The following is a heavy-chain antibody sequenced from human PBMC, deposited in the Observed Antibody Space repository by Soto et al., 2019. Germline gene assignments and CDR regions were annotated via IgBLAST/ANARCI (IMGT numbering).Heavy chain of an antibody. CDR3: TRGSAAVRSYFFDS. V-gene: IGHV3-9*01. J-gene: IGHJ5*01. CDR2: ISWNSETL. CDR1: GFTFDDHA. D-gene: IGHD1-26*01. Sequence: PGGSLRLSCAASGFTFDDHAMHWVRQGPGKGLEWVAHISWNSETLGYADSVKGRFIISRDNAKNSVDLEMNGLRPEDTAVYFCTRGSAAVRSYFFDSWGQGTLVTVSS.